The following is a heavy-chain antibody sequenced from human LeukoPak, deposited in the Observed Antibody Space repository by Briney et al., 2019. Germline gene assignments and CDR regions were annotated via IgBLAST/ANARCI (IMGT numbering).Heavy chain of an antibody. Sequence: PGGSLRLSCGASGFTNYMSWVRQAPERGLEWVSSIYSSGSTYYADSVRGRFTISRDKTKNTLFLLMNSLRVEDTAVYYCARDLLEPEMAAWGLGTLVTVSS. CDR3: ARDLLEPEMAA. CDR2: IYSSGST. J-gene: IGHJ5*02. V-gene: IGHV3-53*01. CDR1: GFTNY. D-gene: IGHD5-24*01.